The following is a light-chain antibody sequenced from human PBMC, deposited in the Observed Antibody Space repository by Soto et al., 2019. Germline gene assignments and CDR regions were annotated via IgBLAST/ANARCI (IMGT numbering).Light chain of an antibody. CDR3: QQHHSYWT. V-gene: IGKV1-5*01. CDR1: QNIRSR. Sequence: DLQMTQSPSTLSASGGGIGRITCRASQNIRSRLAWFQQKPGKAPKLLIYDASSLESGVPQRFSGSGSGTEFTLTISSLQTDDFSTYYCQQHHSYWTFGQGTKVDI. CDR2: DAS. J-gene: IGKJ1*01.